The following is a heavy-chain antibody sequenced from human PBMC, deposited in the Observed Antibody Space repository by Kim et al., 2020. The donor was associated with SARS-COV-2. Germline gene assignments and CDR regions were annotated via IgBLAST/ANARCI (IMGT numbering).Heavy chain of an antibody. CDR1: GGSFSGYY. J-gene: IGHJ4*02. Sequence: SETLSLTCAVYGGSFSGYYWSWIRQPPGKGLEWIGEINHSGSTNYNPSLKSRVTISVDTSKNQFSLKLSSVTAADTAVYYCARAPRGTTVTRWGQGTLVT. V-gene: IGHV4-34*01. CDR2: INHSGST. CDR3: ARAPRGTTVTR. D-gene: IGHD4-17*01.